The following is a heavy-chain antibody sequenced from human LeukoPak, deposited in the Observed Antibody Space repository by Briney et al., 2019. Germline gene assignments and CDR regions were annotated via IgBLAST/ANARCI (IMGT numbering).Heavy chain of an antibody. CDR1: GFTFGDYA. Sequence: GRSLTLSCAASGFTFGDYAMHWVRQAPGKGLEWVSGISWNSGSIAYADSVKGRFTISRDNSKNTLYPLMNSLRAEDTAVYYCARGAMQGDYWGQGTLVTVSS. J-gene: IGHJ4*02. V-gene: IGHV3-9*01. CDR2: ISWNSGSI. CDR3: ARGAMQGDY.